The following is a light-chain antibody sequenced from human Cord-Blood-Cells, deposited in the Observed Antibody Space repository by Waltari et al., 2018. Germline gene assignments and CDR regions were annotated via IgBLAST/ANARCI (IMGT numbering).Light chain of an antibody. CDR2: EGS. J-gene: IGLJ1*01. CDR1: SRDVGIYNF. V-gene: IGLV2-23*01. Sequence: QSALTQPASVSGSPGQSIPISCTGPSRDVGIYNFVSWYQQHPGKAPKLMIYEGSKRPSGVSNRFSGSKSGNTASLTISGLQAEDEADYYCCSYAGSSTYVFGTETKVTVL. CDR3: CSYAGSSTYV.